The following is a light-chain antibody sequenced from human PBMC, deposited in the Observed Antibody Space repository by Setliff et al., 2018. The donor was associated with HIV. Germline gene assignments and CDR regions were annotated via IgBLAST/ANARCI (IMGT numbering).Light chain of an antibody. V-gene: IGLV2-23*01. CDR1: SGDVGRYNL. Sequence: QPASVSGSPGQSITISCTGTSGDVGRYNLVSWYQQQPGKPPKLMIYQASKRPSGVSNRFSGSKSGNTASLTISGLQAEDEADYYCCSNTGSNTYVFGTGTKVTVL. CDR3: CSNTGSNTYV. CDR2: QAS. J-gene: IGLJ1*01.